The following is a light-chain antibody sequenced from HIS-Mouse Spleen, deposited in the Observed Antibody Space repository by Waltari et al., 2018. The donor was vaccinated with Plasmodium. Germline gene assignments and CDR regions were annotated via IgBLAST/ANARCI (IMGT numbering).Light chain of an antibody. CDR3: QQYNSYWT. J-gene: IGKJ1*01. CDR2: KAS. V-gene: IGKV1-5*03. CDR1: QSISSW. Sequence: DIQMTQSPSTLYASVGDRVTITCRASQSISSWLAWYQQKPGKAPKLLFYKASSLESGVPSRFSGSGSGTEFTFTISSLQPDDFATYSCQQYNSYWTFGQGTKVEIK.